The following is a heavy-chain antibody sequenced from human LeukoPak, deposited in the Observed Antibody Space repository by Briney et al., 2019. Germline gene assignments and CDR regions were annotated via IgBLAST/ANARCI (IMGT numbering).Heavy chain of an antibody. Sequence: ASVKVSCKASGYTFTGYYMHWVRQSPGQGLEWMGWINPNSGGTNYAQKFQGRVTKTRDTSISTAYMELSRLRSDDTAVYYCAREYSGSYNNWFDPWGQGTLVTVSS. CDR2: INPNSGGT. V-gene: IGHV1-2*02. J-gene: IGHJ5*02. CDR1: GYTFTGYY. CDR3: AREYSGSYNNWFDP. D-gene: IGHD1-26*01.